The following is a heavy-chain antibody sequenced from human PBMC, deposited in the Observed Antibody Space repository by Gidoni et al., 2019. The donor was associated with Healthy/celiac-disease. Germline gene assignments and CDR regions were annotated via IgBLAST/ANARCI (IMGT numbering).Heavy chain of an antibody. CDR3: AKLRSSWGVETKNDY. J-gene: IGHJ4*02. CDR1: GFTFRSYA. D-gene: IGHD6-13*01. V-gene: IGHV3-23*01. Sequence: EVQLLESGGGLVQPGGSLRLSCAASGFTFRSYAMSWVRQAPGKGLGWVSAISGSGGSTYYADSVKGRFTISRDNSKNTLYLQMNSLRAEDTAVYYCAKLRSSWGVETKNDYWGQGTLVTVSS. CDR2: ISGSGGST.